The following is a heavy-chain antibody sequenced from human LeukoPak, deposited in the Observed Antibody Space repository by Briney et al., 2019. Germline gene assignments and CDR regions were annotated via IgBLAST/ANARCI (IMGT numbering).Heavy chain of an antibody. D-gene: IGHD6-13*01. Sequence: ASVKVSCKVSGYTLTELSMHWVRQAPGKGLEWMGGFDPEDGETIYAQKFQGRVTMTEDTSTDTAYMELSSLRSEDTAVYYCAIIPYSSSSRAEYFQHWGQGTLVTVSS. CDR3: AIIPYSSSSRAEYFQH. CDR1: GYTLTELS. V-gene: IGHV1-24*01. J-gene: IGHJ1*01. CDR2: FDPEDGET.